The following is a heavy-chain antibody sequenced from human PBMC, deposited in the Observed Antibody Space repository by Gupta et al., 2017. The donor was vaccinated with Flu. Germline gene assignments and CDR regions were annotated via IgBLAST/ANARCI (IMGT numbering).Heavy chain of an antibody. V-gene: IGHV2-26*01. CDR2: IFSNDEK. D-gene: IGHD4-17*01. CDR3: ARRASRSAVTNFFFDY. J-gene: IGHJ4*01. Sequence: QVTLKESGPALVKPTETLTLTCTVSGFSLSNPSMGVSWIRQPPGKALEWLAHIFSNDEKSYSTSLKTRLTVSKDTSKSQVVLTMTNMDPVDTATYFCARRASRSAVTNFFFDYWGQGSLVTVSS. CDR1: GFSLSNPSMG.